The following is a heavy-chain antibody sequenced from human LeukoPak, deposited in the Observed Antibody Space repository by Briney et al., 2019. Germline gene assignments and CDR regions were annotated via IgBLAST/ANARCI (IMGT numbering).Heavy chain of an antibody. Sequence: SETLSLTCAVYGGSFSGYYWSWIRQPPGKGLEWIGEINHSGSTNYNPSLKSRVTISVDTSKNQFSLKLSSVTAADTAVYYCARGIGIAAADHFDYWGQGTLVTVSS. CDR2: INHSGST. V-gene: IGHV4-34*01. J-gene: IGHJ4*02. D-gene: IGHD6-13*01. CDR1: GGSFSGYY. CDR3: ARGIGIAAADHFDY.